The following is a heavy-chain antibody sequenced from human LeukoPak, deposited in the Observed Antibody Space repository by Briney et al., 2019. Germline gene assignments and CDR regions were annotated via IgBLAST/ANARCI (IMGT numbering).Heavy chain of an antibody. CDR1: GFTFSSYD. J-gene: IGHJ3*02. D-gene: IGHD2-8*01. CDR2: ISGSGGST. Sequence: GGSLRLSCAASGFTFSSYDMSWVRQAPGKGLEWVSAISGSGGSTYYADSVKGRFTISRDNSKNTLYLQMNSLRAEDTAVYYCAKDIVVGYCTNGVRSDAFDIWGQGTMVTVSS. V-gene: IGHV3-23*01. CDR3: AKDIVVGYCTNGVRSDAFDI.